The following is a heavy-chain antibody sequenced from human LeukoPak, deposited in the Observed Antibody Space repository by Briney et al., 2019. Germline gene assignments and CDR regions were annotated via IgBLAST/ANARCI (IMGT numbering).Heavy chain of an antibody. CDR1: GFTFSSYS. V-gene: IGHV3-21*04. Sequence: GGSLRLSCAASGFTFSSYSMNWVRQAPGKGLEWVSSISSSSSCIYYADSVKGRFTISRDNAKNSLYLQMNSLRAEDTAVYYCAREGGDGYNYYYYGMDVWGQGTTVTVSS. CDR2: ISSSSSCI. CDR3: AREGGDGYNYYYYGMDV. J-gene: IGHJ6*02. D-gene: IGHD5-24*01.